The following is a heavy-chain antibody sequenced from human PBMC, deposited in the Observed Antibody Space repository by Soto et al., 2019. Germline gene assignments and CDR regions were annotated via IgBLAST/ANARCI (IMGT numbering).Heavy chain of an antibody. CDR3: ARFSTPGNDYGVDV. J-gene: IGHJ6*02. V-gene: IGHV4-30-4*01. CDR1: SGSISSSDYY. Sequence: QVQLQESGPGLVKPSETLSLTCSVSSGSISSSDYYWSLIRQPPGKGLEWIGYINYSGRTYYKPSLRRRPPESIDTSKHQFSLRLTSVTVADTAVYFCARFSTPGNDYGVDVWGQGTTVTVSS. D-gene: IGHD3-3*02. CDR2: INYSGRT.